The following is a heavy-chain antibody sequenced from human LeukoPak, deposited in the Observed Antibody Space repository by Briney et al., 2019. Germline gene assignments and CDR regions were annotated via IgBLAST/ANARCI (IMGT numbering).Heavy chain of an antibody. J-gene: IGHJ4*02. D-gene: IGHD3-22*01. Sequence: ASVKVSCKASGYTFTGYYMHWVRQAPGQGLEWMGWINPNSGGTNYAQKFQGRVTMTRDTSISTAYMELSRLRSDDTAVYYCAGTPNYYDSSGYPDYWGQGTLVTVSS. CDR2: INPNSGGT. V-gene: IGHV1-2*02. CDR3: AGTPNYYDSSGYPDY. CDR1: GYTFTGYY.